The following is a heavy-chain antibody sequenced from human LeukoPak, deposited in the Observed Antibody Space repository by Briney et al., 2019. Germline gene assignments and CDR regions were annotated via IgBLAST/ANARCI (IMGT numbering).Heavy chain of an antibody. CDR3: AKVSEYLRRYYYYGMDV. V-gene: IGHV3-30-3*02. J-gene: IGHJ6*01. D-gene: IGHD2-2*01. Sequence: SCKASGYTFTSYGISWVRQAPGQGLEWVAVISYDGSNKYYADSVKGRFTISRDNSKNTLYLQMNRLRAEDTAVYYCAKVSEYLRRYYYYGMDVWGQGTTVTVSS. CDR1: GYTFTSYG. CDR2: ISYDGSNK.